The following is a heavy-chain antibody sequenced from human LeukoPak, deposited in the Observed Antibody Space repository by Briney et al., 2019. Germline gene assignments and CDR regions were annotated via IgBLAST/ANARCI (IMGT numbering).Heavy chain of an antibody. Sequence: SETLSLTCTVSGGSISSSSYYWGWIRQPPGKGLEWIGSIYYSGSTYYNPSLKSRVTISVDTSKNQFFLKLSSVTAADTAVYYCARAGYYYDSSGHDAFDIWGQGTMVTVSS. D-gene: IGHD3-22*01. V-gene: IGHV4-39*07. CDR3: ARAGYYYDSSGHDAFDI. J-gene: IGHJ3*02. CDR1: GGSISSSSYY. CDR2: IYYSGST.